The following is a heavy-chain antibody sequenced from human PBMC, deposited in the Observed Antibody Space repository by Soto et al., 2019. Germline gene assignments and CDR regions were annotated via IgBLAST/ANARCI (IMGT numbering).Heavy chain of an antibody. CDR1: GFTFSGHA. D-gene: IGHD2-15*01. Sequence: GGSLRLSCAASGFTFSGHAMNWVRQAPGKGLEWVSYIGNTDSTIYYADSVRGRFIISRDNARNSLFLQMSSLRDEDTAVYYCVRGDCSGGTCYGLDVWGQGTTVTVSS. CDR2: IGNTDSTI. V-gene: IGHV3-48*02. CDR3: VRGDCSGGTCYGLDV. J-gene: IGHJ6*02.